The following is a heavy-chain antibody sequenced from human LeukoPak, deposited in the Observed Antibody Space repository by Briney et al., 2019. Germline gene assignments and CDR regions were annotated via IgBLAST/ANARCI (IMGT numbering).Heavy chain of an antibody. V-gene: IGHV3-74*01. CDR3: ARDDVSGGNDH. J-gene: IGHJ4*02. D-gene: IGHD3-3*01. CDR2: INSDGSST. CDR1: GFTFSSYW. Sequence: GGSLRLSCAASGFTFSSYWMHWVRQAQGKGLVWVSLINSDGSSTTYADSVKGRFTISRDNAKNSVYLQMNSLRAEDTAVYYCARDDVSGGNDHWGQGARVTVSS.